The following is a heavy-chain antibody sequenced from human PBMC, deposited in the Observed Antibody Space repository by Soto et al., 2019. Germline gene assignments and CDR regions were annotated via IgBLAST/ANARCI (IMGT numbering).Heavy chain of an antibody. Sequence: QVQLVESGGDVVQPGRSLRLSCAASGFTFSFYAMHWVRQAPGKGLEWVAVISYNGRNKHYVDSVKGRFTISRDNSQDTLYLQMDSLRPDGTAVYYCARQAKIGDRSQFYFDSWGQGTLVTVSS. D-gene: IGHD3-16*01. V-gene: IGHV3-30*04. CDR3: ARQAKIGDRSQFYFDS. CDR1: GFTFSFYA. J-gene: IGHJ4*02. CDR2: ISYNGRNK.